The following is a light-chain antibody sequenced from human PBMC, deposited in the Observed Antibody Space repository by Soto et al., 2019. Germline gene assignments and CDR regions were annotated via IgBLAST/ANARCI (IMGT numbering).Light chain of an antibody. CDR3: QQYHTDWT. Sequence: DIQMTQSPSALSASVGDTVXXPXRASESIDNWLAWYQQKPGKAPKLLIFAASTLVRGVPSRFSGRGSGTEFTLTISSLQADDYATFYCQQYHTDWTFGQGTKVDI. V-gene: IGKV1-5*01. J-gene: IGKJ1*01. CDR2: AAS. CDR1: ESIDNW.